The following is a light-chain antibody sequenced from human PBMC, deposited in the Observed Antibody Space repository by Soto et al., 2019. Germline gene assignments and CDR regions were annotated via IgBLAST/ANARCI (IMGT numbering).Light chain of an antibody. J-gene: IGKJ3*01. CDR1: QSVSSY. CDR2: DAS. CDR3: QQRSNWPRS. Sequence: EIVLTQSPATLSLSPGERATLSCRASQSVSSYLAWYQQKPGQAPRLLIYDASNRATGIPARFSGSGSGTDFTLTISSLMPEELAFYYCQQRSNWPRSFGPGTKADIK. V-gene: IGKV3-11*01.